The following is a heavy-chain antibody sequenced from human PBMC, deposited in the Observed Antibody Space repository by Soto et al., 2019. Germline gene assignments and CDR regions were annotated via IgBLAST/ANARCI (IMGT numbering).Heavy chain of an antibody. V-gene: IGHV1-18*04. CDR2: ISAYNGNT. CDR3: ARVFTFGGVIVPNNHFDY. J-gene: IGHJ4*02. D-gene: IGHD3-16*02. CDR1: GYTFTSYY. Sequence: GASVKVSCKASGYTFTSYYMHWVRQAPGQGLEWMGWISAYNGNTNYAQKLQGRVTMTTDTSTSTAYMELRSLRSDDTAVYYCARVFTFGGVIVPNNHFDYWGQGTLVTVSS.